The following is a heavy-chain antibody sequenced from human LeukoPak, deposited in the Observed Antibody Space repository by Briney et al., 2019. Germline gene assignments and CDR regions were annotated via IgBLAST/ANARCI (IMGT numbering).Heavy chain of an antibody. CDR2: IYYSGST. J-gene: IGHJ5*02. Sequence: SETLSLTCTVSGGSISSSSSYWGWIRQPPGMGLEWIGTIYYSGSTYYNPSPKSRVTISVDTSKNQFSLKLSSVTAADTAAYYCARRFGYSYGYWFDPWGQGTLVTVSS. CDR1: GGSISSSSSY. V-gene: IGHV4-39*01. D-gene: IGHD5-18*01. CDR3: ARRFGYSYGYWFDP.